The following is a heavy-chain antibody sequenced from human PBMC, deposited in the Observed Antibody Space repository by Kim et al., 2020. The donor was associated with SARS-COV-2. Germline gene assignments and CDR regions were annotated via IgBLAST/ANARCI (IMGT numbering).Heavy chain of an antibody. Sequence: SETLSLTCTVSGGSISSGSYYWGWIRQPPGKGLEWIGSIFYSGSTYYNPSLKSRVTISVDTSKNQFSLKLSSVTAADTAVYYCARSNPIAVVDSWGQGTLVTVSS. J-gene: IGHJ4*02. CDR1: GGSISSGSYY. CDR3: ARSNPIAVVDS. CDR2: IFYSGST. D-gene: IGHD6-19*01. V-gene: IGHV4-39*01.